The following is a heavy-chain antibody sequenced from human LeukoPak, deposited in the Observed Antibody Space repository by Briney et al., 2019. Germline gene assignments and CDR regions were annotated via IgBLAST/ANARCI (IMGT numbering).Heavy chain of an antibody. CDR1: GFTFSSYG. V-gene: IGHV3-23*01. Sequence: GGSLRLSCAASGFTFSSYGMSWVRQAPGKGLEWVSAISGSGGSTYYADSVKGRFTISRDNSKNTLYLQMNSLRAEDTAVYYCAKDRRGDTAMTSDYWGQGTLVTVSS. J-gene: IGHJ4*02. CDR3: AKDRRGDTAMTSDY. D-gene: IGHD5-18*01. CDR2: ISGSGGST.